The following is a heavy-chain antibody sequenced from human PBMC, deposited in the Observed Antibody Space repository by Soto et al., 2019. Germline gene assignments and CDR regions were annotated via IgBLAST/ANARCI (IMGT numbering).Heavy chain of an antibody. J-gene: IGHJ4*02. D-gene: IGHD5-12*01. Sequence: ASVKVSCKASGYTFTSYAMHWVRQAPGQRLEWMGCINAGNGNTKYSQKFQGRVTITRDTSASTAYMELSSLRSEDTAVYYCARSRDGYNLMDYWGQGTLVTVSS. CDR2: INAGNGNT. V-gene: IGHV1-3*01. CDR3: ARSRDGYNLMDY. CDR1: GYTFTSYA.